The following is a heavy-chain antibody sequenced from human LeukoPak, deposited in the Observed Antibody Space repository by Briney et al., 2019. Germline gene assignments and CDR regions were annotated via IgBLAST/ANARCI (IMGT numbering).Heavy chain of an antibody. V-gene: IGHV4-38-2*01. J-gene: IGHJ4*02. D-gene: IGHD4-23*01. CDR3: ARDRGYGGNDWDY. CDR1: GYSINSGYY. CDR2: LYHGGAT. Sequence: SETLSLTCAVSGYSINSGYYWGWIRQPPGKGLEWIGSLYHGGATYSNPSLKSRVTIAVDTSKNQFSLKLSSVTAADTAVYYCARDRGYGGNDWDYSGQGTLVTASS.